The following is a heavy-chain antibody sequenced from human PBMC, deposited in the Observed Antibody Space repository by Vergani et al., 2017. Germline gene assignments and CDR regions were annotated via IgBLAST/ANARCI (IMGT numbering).Heavy chain of an antibody. CDR3: AKDGQGGGSAFDY. J-gene: IGHJ4*02. CDR1: GFTFSSYA. D-gene: IGHD2-15*01. V-gene: IGHV3-23*01. Sequence: EVQLLESGGGLVQPGGSLRLSCAVSGFTFSSYAMSWVRQAPGKGLEWVSAISGSGGSTYYADSVKGRFTISRDNSKNTLYLQMNSLRAEDTAVYYCAKDGQGGGSAFDYWGQGTLVTVSS. CDR2: ISGSGGST.